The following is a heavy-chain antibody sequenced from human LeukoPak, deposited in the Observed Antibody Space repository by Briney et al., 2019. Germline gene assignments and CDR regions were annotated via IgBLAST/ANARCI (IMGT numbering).Heavy chain of an antibody. CDR2: IYYSGST. Sequence: SETLSLTCTVSGGSISSYYWSWIRQPPGKGLEWIGYIYYSGSTNYNPSPKSRVTISVDTSKNQFSLKLSSVTAADTAVYYCARSLRFPRREIDPWGQGTLVTVSS. CDR1: GGSISSYY. V-gene: IGHV4-59*08. CDR3: ARSLRFPRREIDP. D-gene: IGHD3-3*01. J-gene: IGHJ5*02.